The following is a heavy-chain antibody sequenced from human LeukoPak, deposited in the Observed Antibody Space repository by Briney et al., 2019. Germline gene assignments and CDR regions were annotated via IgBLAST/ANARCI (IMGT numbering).Heavy chain of an antibody. V-gene: IGHV3-11*01. D-gene: IGHD2-15*01. CDR3: ARENVVVAGTEYYYGMDV. J-gene: IGHJ6*02. CDR1: GFTFSDYY. Sequence: GGSLRLSCAASGFTFSDYYMSWIRQAPGKGLEWVSYISSSGSTIYYADSVKGRFTISRDNAKNSLYLQMNSLRAEDTAVYYCARENVVVAGTEYYYGMDVWGQGTTVTVSS. CDR2: ISSSGSTI.